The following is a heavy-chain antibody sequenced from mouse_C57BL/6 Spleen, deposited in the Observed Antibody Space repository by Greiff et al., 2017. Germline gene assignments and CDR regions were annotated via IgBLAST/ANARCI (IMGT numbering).Heavy chain of an antibody. D-gene: IGHD2-5*01. CDR3: ARTKSQVSYYSNFYYFDY. J-gene: IGHJ2*01. CDR1: GYAFSSYW. V-gene: IGHV1-80*01. CDR2: IYPGDGDT. Sequence: QVQLQQSGAELVKPGASVKISCKASGYAFSSYWMNWVKQRPGKGLEWIGQIYPGDGDTNYNGKFKGKATLTADKSSSTAYMQLSSLTSEDSAVYFCARTKSQVSYYSNFYYFDYWGQGTTLTVSS.